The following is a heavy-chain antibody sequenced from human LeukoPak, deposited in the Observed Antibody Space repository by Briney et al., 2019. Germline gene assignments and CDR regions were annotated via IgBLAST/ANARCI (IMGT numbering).Heavy chain of an antibody. CDR1: GYTFTSYY. CDR3: AREGAYQLPMGPIDAFDI. CDR2: INPSGGST. J-gene: IGHJ3*02. Sequence: ASVKVSCKASGYTFTSYYMHWVRHAPGQGLEWMGIINPSGGSTSYAQKFQGRVTMTRHTSSSTVYMELSSLRSEDTAVYYCAREGAYQLPMGPIDAFDIWGQGTMVTVSS. D-gene: IGHD2-2*01. V-gene: IGHV1-46*03.